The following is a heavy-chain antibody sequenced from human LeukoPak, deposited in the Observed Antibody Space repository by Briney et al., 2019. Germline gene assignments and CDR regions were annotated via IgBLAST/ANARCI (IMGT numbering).Heavy chain of an antibody. CDR1: GGSISSYY. J-gene: IGHJ6*02. Sequence: SETLSLTCTVSGGSISSYYWSWIRQPPGKGLEWIGYIYYSGSTNYNPSLKSRVTISVDTSKNQFSLRLSSVTAADTAVYYCARAMYSGSYYYYYGMDVWGQGTTVTVSS. V-gene: IGHV4-59*01. CDR3: ARAMYSGSYYYYYGMDV. D-gene: IGHD1-26*01. CDR2: IYYSGST.